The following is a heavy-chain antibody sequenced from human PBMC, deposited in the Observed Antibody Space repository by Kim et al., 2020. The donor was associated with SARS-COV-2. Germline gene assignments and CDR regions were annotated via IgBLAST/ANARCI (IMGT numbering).Heavy chain of an antibody. CDR3: ARDPAYCSSTSCYEGWF. CDR2: ISYDGSNK. V-gene: IGHV3-30-3*01. CDR1: GFTFSSYA. J-gene: IGHJ5*01. D-gene: IGHD2-2*01. Sequence: GGSLRLSCAASGFTFSSYAMHWVRQAPGKGLEWVAVISYDGSNKYYADSVKGRFTISRDNSKNTLYLQMNSLRAEDTAVYYCARDPAYCSSTSCYEGWF.